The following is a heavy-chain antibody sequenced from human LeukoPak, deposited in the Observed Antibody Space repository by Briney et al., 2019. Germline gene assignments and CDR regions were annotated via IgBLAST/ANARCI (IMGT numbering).Heavy chain of an antibody. CDR1: GGSISSSNW. CDR2: IYHSGST. CDR3: ARQGVVNAGKTINWFDP. D-gene: IGHD3-22*01. V-gene: IGHV4-4*02. J-gene: IGHJ5*02. Sequence: SETLSLTCAVSGGSISSSNWWSWVRQPPGKGLEWIGEIYHSGSTNYNPSLKSRVTISVDKSKNQFSLKLSSVTAADTAVYYCARQGVVNAGKTINWFDPWGQGTLVTVSS.